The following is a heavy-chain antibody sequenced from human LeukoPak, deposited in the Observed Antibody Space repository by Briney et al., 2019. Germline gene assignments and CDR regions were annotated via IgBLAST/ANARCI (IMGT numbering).Heavy chain of an antibody. CDR3: ARDYKYAFDN. CDR1: GFTFSDYS. D-gene: IGHD5-24*01. CDR2: IGIDSGNT. V-gene: IGHV3-48*01. Sequence: GGFLRLSCAASGFTFSDYSMNWVRQAPGKGLEWISYIGIDSGNTNYADSVKGRFTISGDKAKNSLYLQMTSLRVEDTAVYYYARDYKYAFDNWGQGTLVTVSS. J-gene: IGHJ4*02.